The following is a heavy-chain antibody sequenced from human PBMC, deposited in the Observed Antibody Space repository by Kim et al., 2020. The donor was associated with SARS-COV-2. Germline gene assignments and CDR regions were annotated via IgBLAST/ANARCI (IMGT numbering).Heavy chain of an antibody. CDR3: ARDVDYGDYHWFDP. Sequence: SETLSLTCTVSGGSISSYYWSWIRQPPGKGLEWIGYIYYSGSTNYNPSLKSRVTIPVDTSKNQFSLKLSSVTAADTAVDYCARDVDYGDYHWFDPWGQGTLVTVSS. J-gene: IGHJ5*02. CDR2: IYYSGST. D-gene: IGHD4-17*01. V-gene: IGHV4-59*13. CDR1: GGSISSYY.